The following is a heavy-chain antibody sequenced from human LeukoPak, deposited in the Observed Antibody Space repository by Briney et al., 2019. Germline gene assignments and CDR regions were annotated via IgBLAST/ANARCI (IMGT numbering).Heavy chain of an antibody. D-gene: IGHD2-15*01. V-gene: IGHV3-7*01. Sequence: PGGSLRLSCAASGFTFSSYWMSWVRQAPGKGLEWVANIKQDGSEKYYVDSVKGRFTISRDNAKNSLYLQMNSLRAEDTAVYYCARDSGYCSGGSCFDDYWGQGTLVTVSS. CDR2: IKQDGSEK. J-gene: IGHJ4*02. CDR3: ARDSGYCSGGSCFDDY. CDR1: GFTFSSYW.